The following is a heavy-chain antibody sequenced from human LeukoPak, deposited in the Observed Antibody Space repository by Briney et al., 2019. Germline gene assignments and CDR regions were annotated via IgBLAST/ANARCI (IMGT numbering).Heavy chain of an antibody. Sequence: PGGSLRLSCAASGFTFSGSAMHWVRQASGKGLEWVGRIRSKANSYATAYAASVKGRFTISRDDSKNTAYLQMNSLKTEDTAVYYCTSPTTVGYNWFDPWGQGTLVTVSS. CDR1: GFTFSGSA. D-gene: IGHD4-11*01. CDR3: TSPTTVGYNWFDP. J-gene: IGHJ5*02. V-gene: IGHV3-73*01. CDR2: IRSKANSYAT.